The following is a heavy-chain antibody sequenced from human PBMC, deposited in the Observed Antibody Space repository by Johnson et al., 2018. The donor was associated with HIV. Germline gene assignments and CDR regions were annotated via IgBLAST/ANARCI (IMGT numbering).Heavy chain of an antibody. CDR3: AREFRNYYDSSGYPFLDAFDI. CDR1: GFTFSDYY. J-gene: IGHJ3*02. V-gene: IGHV3-11*01. Sequence: QVQLVESGGGLVKPGGSLRLSCAASGFTFSDYYMSWIRQAPGKGLEWVSYISSSGSTIYYADSVKGRFTISRDNARDSLYLQMNSLRAEDTALYYCAREFRNYYDSSGYPFLDAFDIWGQGTMVTVSS. CDR2: ISSSGSTI. D-gene: IGHD3-22*01.